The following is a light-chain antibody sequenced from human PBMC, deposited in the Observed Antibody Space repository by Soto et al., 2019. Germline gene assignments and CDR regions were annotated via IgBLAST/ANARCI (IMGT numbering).Light chain of an antibody. V-gene: IGKV3-11*01. J-gene: IGKJ4*01. CDR2: DAS. CDR3: QQRSNWPLT. Sequence: EIVLTQSPATLSLSPGERATLSCRASQSVYSYLVWYQQKPGQAPRLLIYDASTRATGIPARFSGSGSGTDFTLTISSLEHEDLAVYYCQQRSNWPLTFGGGTKVEIK. CDR1: QSVYSY.